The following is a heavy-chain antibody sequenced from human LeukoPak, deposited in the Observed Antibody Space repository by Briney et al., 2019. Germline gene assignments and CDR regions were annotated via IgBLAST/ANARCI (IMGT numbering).Heavy chain of an antibody. Sequence: PGGSLRLSCAASGFTFSSYGMHWVRQAPGKGLEWVAFIRYDGSNQFYSDSVKGRFTISRDNSKNTLYLQMNSLRAEDTAVYYCAITYYYDSSGYYLEYFQHWGQGTLVTVSS. CDR2: IRYDGSNQ. J-gene: IGHJ1*01. V-gene: IGHV3-30*02. D-gene: IGHD3-22*01. CDR1: GFTFSSYG. CDR3: AITYYYDSSGYYLEYFQH.